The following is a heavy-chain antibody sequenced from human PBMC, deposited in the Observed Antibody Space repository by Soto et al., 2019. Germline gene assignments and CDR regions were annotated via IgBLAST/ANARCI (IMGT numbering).Heavy chain of an antibody. Sequence: QVQLQQSGPGLVKPSETLSLTCTVSSGPSSSHNWGWIRQPPGRGLEWIGYVYDTGDTSYNPSLRGRVTISADTTTNHISLTLTSVTAADTAVYYCVRQGIGYLHGLVDVWCQGTTVSVSS. CDR3: VRQGIGYLHGLVDV. CDR1: SGPSSSHN. CDR2: VYDTGDT. J-gene: IGHJ6*02. D-gene: IGHD1-1*01. V-gene: IGHV4-59*08.